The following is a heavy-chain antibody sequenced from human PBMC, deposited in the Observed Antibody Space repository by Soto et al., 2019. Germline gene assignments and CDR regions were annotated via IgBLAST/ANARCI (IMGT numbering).Heavy chain of an antibody. CDR1: GFTFSSYA. J-gene: IGHJ2*01. CDR3: AKRLGGWGYFDR. D-gene: IGHD6-19*01. Sequence: EVQLLESGGGLVQPGGSLRLSCAASGFTFSSYAMSWVRQAPGKGLEWVSTISGSGDSRYYADSVKGRFTISRDNSKNALYLQMNSLIAEDTAVYYCAKRLGGWGYFDRWGRGTRVTVSS. CDR2: ISGSGDSR. V-gene: IGHV3-23*01.